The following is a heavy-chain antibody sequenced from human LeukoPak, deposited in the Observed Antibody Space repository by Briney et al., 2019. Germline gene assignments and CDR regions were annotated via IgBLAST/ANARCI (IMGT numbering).Heavy chain of an antibody. CDR3: ARRSQDSSSWYRLYYFDY. CDR2: IYYSGST. V-gene: IGHV4-59*08. D-gene: IGHD6-13*01. J-gene: IGHJ4*02. CDR1: GGSISSYY. Sequence: PSETLSLTCTVSGGSISSYYWSWIRQPPGKGLEWIGYIYYSGSTNYNPSLKSRVTISVDTSKNQFSLKLSSVTAADTAVYYCARRSQDSSSWYRLYYFDYWGQGTLVTVSS.